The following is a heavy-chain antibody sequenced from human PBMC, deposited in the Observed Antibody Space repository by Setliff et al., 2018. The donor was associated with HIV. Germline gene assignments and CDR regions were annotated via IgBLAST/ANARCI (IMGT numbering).Heavy chain of an antibody. CDR2: IYWNDDK. D-gene: IGHD3-10*01. J-gene: IGHJ4*02. CDR3: ARSRGVRGVIITTQNFDY. CDR1: GFSLSTSGVG. Sequence: SGPTLVNPTQTLTLTCTFSGFSLSTSGVGVGWIRQPPGKALEWLALIYWNDDKRYSPSLKGRLTITKDTSKNQVVLTMTNMDPVDTATYYCARSRGVRGVIITTQNFDYWGQGTLVTVSS. V-gene: IGHV2-5*01.